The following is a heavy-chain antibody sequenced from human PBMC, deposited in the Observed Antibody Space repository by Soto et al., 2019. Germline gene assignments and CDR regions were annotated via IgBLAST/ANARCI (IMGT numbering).Heavy chain of an antibody. CDR2: INHSGST. CDR1: GGSFSGYY. CDR3: AREEYYYYYGMDV. V-gene: IGHV4-34*01. J-gene: IGHJ6*02. Sequence: PSETLSLTCAVYGGSFSGYYWSWIRQPPGKGLEWIGEINHSGSTNYNPSLKSRVTISVDTSKNQFSLKLSSVTAADTAVYYCAREEYYYYYGMDVWGQGTTVTVS.